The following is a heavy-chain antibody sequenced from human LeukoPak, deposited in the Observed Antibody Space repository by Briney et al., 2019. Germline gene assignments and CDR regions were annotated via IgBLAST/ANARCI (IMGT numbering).Heavy chain of an antibody. Sequence: ASVTVSCKASGYTFTVYYMHWVRQAPGQGLEWMGWINPNSGGTNYAQKFQGRVTMTRDTSISTAYMELSRLRSDDTAVYYCARGAVAAAGRGYYYYYMDVWGKGTTVTVSS. D-gene: IGHD6-13*01. CDR3: ARGAVAAAGRGYYYYYMDV. V-gene: IGHV1-2*02. CDR1: GYTFTVYY. CDR2: INPNSGGT. J-gene: IGHJ6*03.